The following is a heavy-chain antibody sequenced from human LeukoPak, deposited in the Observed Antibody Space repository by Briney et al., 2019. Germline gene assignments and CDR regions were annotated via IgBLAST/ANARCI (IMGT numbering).Heavy chain of an antibody. CDR3: AREYTAMAAFDY. Sequence: GGSLRLSCAASGFTFSNYSMNWVRQAPGKGLEWVSSISRGTTYIYYADSVKGRFTISRDNAKNTLYLQMNSLRAEDTAVYYCAREYTAMAAFDYWGQGTLVTVSS. D-gene: IGHD5-18*01. J-gene: IGHJ4*02. V-gene: IGHV3-21*01. CDR1: GFTFSNYS. CDR2: ISRGTTYI.